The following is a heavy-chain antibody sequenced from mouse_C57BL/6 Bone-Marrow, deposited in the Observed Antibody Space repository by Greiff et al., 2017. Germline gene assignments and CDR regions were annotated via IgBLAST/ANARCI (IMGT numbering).Heavy chain of an antibody. CDR2: IDPENGDT. CDR3: TIMVTTGFDY. J-gene: IGHJ2*01. V-gene: IGHV14-4*01. Sequence: VQLQQSGAELVRPGASVKLSCTASGFNIKDDYMHWVKQRPEQGLEWIGWIDPENGDTESASKFQGKATITADTSSNTAYLQLSSLTSEDTAVYYCTIMVTTGFDYWGQGTTLTVSS. CDR1: GFNIKDDY. D-gene: IGHD2-2*01.